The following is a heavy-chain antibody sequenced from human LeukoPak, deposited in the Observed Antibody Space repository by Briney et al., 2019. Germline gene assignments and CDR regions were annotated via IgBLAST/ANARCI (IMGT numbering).Heavy chain of an antibody. V-gene: IGHV4-34*01. CDR1: GGSFSGYY. D-gene: IGHD6-19*01. Sequence: SETLSLTCAVYGGSFSGYYWSWIRQPPGKGLEWIGEINHSGSTNYNPSLKSRVTISVDTSKNQFSLKLSSVTAADTAVYYCARYHMDSSGWYAIDYWGQGTLVTVSS. J-gene: IGHJ4*02. CDR2: INHSGST. CDR3: ARYHMDSSGWYAIDY.